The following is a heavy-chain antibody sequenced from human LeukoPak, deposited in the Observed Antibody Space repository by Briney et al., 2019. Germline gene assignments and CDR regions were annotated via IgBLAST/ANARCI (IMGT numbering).Heavy chain of an antibody. CDR3: ARGRHDYVWGSHGFDY. J-gene: IGHJ4*02. V-gene: IGHV1-2*02. CDR1: GYTFTGYY. CDR2: INPNSGGT. Sequence: ASVKVSCKASGYTFTGYYMHWVRQAPGQGLEWMGWINPNSGGTNYAQKFQGRVTMTRDTSISTACMELSRLRSDDTAVYYCARGRHDYVWGSHGFDYWGQGTLVTVSS. D-gene: IGHD3-16*01.